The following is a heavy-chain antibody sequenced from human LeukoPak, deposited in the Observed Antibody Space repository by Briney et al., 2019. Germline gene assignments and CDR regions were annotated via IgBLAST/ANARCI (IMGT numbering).Heavy chain of an antibody. CDR2: IYSAGDT. V-gene: IGHV3-53*01. CDR1: GFTVSSNY. CDR3: ARGTKFPNCFDP. J-gene: IGHJ5*02. Sequence: GGSLRLSCAASGFTVSSNYMTWVRQAPGKGLEWVSVIYSAGDTYYAASVKGRFTISRDNSKNTLFLQMNSLRAEDTALYYCARGTKFPNCFDPWGQGTLVTVSS. D-gene: IGHD2-8*01.